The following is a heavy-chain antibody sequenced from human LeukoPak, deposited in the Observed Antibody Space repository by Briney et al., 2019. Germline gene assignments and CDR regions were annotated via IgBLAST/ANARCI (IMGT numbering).Heavy chain of an antibody. CDR2: IYCSGST. CDR1: GGSISSGDYY. D-gene: IGHD2-2*02. J-gene: IGHJ6*03. Sequence: PSETLSLTCTVSGGSISSGDYYWSWIRQHPGKGLEWIGYIYCSGSTYYNPSLKSRVTISADTSKNQFSLKLSSVTAADTAVYYCAREAIRDYYYYYMDVWGKGTTVTVSS. V-gene: IGHV4-31*03. CDR3: AREAIRDYYYYYMDV.